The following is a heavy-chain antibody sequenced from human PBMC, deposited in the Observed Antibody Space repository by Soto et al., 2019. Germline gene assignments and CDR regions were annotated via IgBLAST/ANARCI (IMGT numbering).Heavy chain of an antibody. V-gene: IGHV3-30-3*01. J-gene: IGHJ6*02. CDR2: ISYDGSNK. CDR1: GFTFSSYA. CDR3: ARDFGIAAAATYYYYYYGMDV. D-gene: IGHD6-13*01. Sequence: QVQLVESGGGVVQPGRSLGLSCAASGFTFSSYAMHWVRQAPGKGLEWAAGISYDGSNKYYADSVKRRFTISRDNSKNTLYLQMNSLRAEDTAVYYCARDFGIAAAATYYYYYYGMDVWGRGTTVTVSS.